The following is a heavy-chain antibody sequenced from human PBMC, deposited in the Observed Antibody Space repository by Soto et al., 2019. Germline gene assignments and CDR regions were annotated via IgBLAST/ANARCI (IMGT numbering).Heavy chain of an antibody. CDR2: IYYSGST. J-gene: IGHJ4*02. Sequence: SETLSLTCTVSGGSISSSSYYWGWIRQPPGKGLEWIGSIYYSGSTYYNPSLKSRVTISVDTSKNQFSLKLSSVTAADTAVYYCARHSGRYYDSSGYYIGPYFDYWGQGTLVTVSS. CDR1: GGSISSSSYY. CDR3: ARHSGRYYDSSGYYIGPYFDY. V-gene: IGHV4-39*01. D-gene: IGHD3-22*01.